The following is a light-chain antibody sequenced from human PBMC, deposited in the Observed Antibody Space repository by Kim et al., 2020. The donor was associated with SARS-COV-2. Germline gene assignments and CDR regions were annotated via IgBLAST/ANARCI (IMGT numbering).Light chain of an antibody. J-gene: IGKJ1*01. CDR1: QSISNSY. CDR2: GAS. CDR3: QQNEISSWT. V-gene: IGKV3-20*01. Sequence: EIVLTQSPGTLSLSPGERATLSCRASQSISNSYLAWYQQKPGQAPRLLIFGASSRATGIPDRFSGGGSGTDFTLTINRLEPEDFAVYYCQQNEISSWTFGQGTKVDIK.